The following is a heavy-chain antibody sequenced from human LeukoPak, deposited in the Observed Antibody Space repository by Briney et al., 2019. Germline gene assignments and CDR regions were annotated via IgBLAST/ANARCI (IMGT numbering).Heavy chain of an antibody. CDR2: ISGSGGST. CDR3: AKDHVAYYYDSSGYYYPAPFDY. CDR1: GFTFSSYA. V-gene: IGHV3-23*01. Sequence: GGSLRLSCVGSGFTFSSYAMSWVRQAPGKGLEWVSAISGSGGSTYYADSVKGRFTMSRDNSKNTLYLQMNSLRAEDTAVYYCAKDHVAYYYDSSGYYYPAPFDYWGQGTLVTVSS. D-gene: IGHD3-22*01. J-gene: IGHJ4*02.